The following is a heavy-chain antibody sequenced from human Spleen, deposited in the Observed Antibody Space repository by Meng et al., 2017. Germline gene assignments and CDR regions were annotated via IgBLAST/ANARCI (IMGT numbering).Heavy chain of an antibody. CDR1: GNRSNNFY. CDR2: ISPSGTST. D-gene: IGHD3-10*01. V-gene: IGHV1-46*02. J-gene: IGHJ4*02. CDR3: ARGGITMVRGPDS. Sequence: ASVKVSCKASGNRSNNFYFYWVRQAPGHGLEYMGMISPSGTSTNYAQKFQGRVAMTRDSSANTVYMELNSLRSDDTAVYFCARGGITMVRGPDSWGQGTLVTVSS.